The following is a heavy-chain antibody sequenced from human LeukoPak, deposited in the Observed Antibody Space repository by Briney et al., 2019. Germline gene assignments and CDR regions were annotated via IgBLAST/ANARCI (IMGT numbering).Heavy chain of an antibody. CDR2: IKQDGSEK. J-gene: IGHJ4*02. V-gene: IGHV3-7*01. D-gene: IGHD3-22*01. CDR1: GFTFSSYW. Sequence: GGSLRLSCAASGFTFSSYWISWVRQAPGKGLEWVANIKQDGSEKYYVDSVKGRFTISRDNAKNSLYLQMNSLRAEDTAVYYCARDQSLFYYDSSGPGDYWGQGTLVTVSS. CDR3: ARDQSLFYYDSSGPGDY.